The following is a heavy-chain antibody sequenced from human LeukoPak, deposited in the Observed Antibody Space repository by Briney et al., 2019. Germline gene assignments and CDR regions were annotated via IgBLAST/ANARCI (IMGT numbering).Heavy chain of an antibody. CDR2: MNPNSGNT. V-gene: IGHV1-8*01. Sequence: ASVKVSCKASGYTFTSYDINWVRQATGQGLERMGWMNPNSGNTGYAQKFQGRVTMTRNTSISTAYMELSSLRSEDTAVYYCARVTDSGYDIDYWGQGTLVTVSS. CDR1: GYTFTSYD. CDR3: ARVTDSGYDIDY. D-gene: IGHD5-12*01. J-gene: IGHJ4*02.